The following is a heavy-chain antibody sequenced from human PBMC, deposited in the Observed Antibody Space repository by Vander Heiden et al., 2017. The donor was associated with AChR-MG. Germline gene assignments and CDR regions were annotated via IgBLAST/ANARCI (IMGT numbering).Heavy chain of an antibody. CDR2: ISSSSSYI. Sequence: EVQLVESGGGLVKPGGSLSLYCAASGFTFSGYGMNWVRQAAGKGLEWVSSISSSSSYIYYADSVKGRFTISRDNAKNSLYLQMNSLRAEDTAVYYCARDGAESNFDYWGQGTLVTVSS. CDR1: GFTFSGYG. D-gene: IGHD2-21*01. V-gene: IGHV3-21*01. CDR3: ARDGAESNFDY. J-gene: IGHJ4*02.